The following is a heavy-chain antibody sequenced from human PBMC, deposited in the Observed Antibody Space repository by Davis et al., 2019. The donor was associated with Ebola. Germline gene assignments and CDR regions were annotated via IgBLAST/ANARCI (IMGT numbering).Heavy chain of an antibody. CDR3: TSSGYSYGASDY. D-gene: IGHD5-18*01. CDR1: GFTFSGSA. V-gene: IGHV3-73*01. Sequence: GESLKISCAASGFTFSGSAMHWVRQAPGKGLEWVGRIRTKANSYETAYAASVKGRFTISSDNSKNTAYLKMNGLKTEDTAVYYCTSSGYSYGASDYWGQGTLVTVSS. J-gene: IGHJ4*02. CDR2: IRTKANSYET.